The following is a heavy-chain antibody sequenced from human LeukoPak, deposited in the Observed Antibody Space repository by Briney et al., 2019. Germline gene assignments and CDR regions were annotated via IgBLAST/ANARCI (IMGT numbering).Heavy chain of an antibody. V-gene: IGHV3-66*01. CDR1: GFTVSSNY. J-gene: IGHJ6*02. CDR3: ARGAEYCSGGSCYDYGMDV. CDR2: ICSGGST. D-gene: IGHD2-15*01. Sequence: GGSLRLSCAASGFTVSSNYMSWVRQAPGKGLEWVSVICSGGSTYYADSVKGRFTISRDNSKNTLYLQMNSLRAEDTAVYYCARGAEYCSGGSCYDYGMDVWGQGTTVTVSS.